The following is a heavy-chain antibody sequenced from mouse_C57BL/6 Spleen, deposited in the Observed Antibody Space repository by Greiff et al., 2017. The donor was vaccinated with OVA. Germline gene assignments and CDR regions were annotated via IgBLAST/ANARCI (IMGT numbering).Heavy chain of an antibody. CDR1: GYSITSGYY. D-gene: IGHD1-1*01. V-gene: IGHV3-6*01. Sequence: EVKLMESGPGLVKPSQSLSLTCSVTGYSITSGYYWNWIRQFPGNKLEWMGYISYDGSNNYNPSLKNRISITRDTSKNQFFLKLNSVTTEDTATYYGARERDYYGSSYGYFDVWGTGTTVTVSS. CDR3: ARERDYYGSSYGYFDV. CDR2: ISYDGSN. J-gene: IGHJ1*03.